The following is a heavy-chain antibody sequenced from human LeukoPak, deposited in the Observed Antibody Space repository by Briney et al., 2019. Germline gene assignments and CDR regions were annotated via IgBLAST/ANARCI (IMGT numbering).Heavy chain of an antibody. J-gene: IGHJ4*02. CDR1: GFTFSTYF. Sequence: GGSLRLSCAASGFTFSTYFMHWVRQAPGKGLGWVAVIWYDGSNKYYADSVKGRFTISRDNSKNTLYLQMNSLRAEDTAVYYCARDPGAGEWVFYFDYWGQGTLVTVSS. CDR2: IWYDGSNK. D-gene: IGHD3-16*01. CDR3: ARDPGAGEWVFYFDY. V-gene: IGHV3-33*08.